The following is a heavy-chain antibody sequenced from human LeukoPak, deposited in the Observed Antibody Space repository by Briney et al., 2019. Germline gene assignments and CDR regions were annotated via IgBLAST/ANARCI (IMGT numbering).Heavy chain of an antibody. Sequence: GGSLRLSCAASGFTFSGYAMSWVRQAPGEGLEWVSGITSSGGTTYYADSVKGRLTISRDNSKSTLYLEMNSLKAEDTAVYYCATYGSGANYRRAFDYWGQGTLVTVSP. D-gene: IGHD3-10*01. J-gene: IGHJ4*02. CDR3: ATYGSGANYRRAFDY. CDR2: ITSSGGTT. V-gene: IGHV3-23*01. CDR1: GFTFSGYA.